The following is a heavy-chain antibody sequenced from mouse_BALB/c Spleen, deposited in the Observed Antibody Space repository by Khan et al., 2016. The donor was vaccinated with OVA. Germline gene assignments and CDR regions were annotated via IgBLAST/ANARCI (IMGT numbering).Heavy chain of an antibody. CDR3: AREHYDGRSCYAMDY. Sequence: DLVKPGASVKLSCKASGYTFTSYWINWIKQRPGQGLEWIGRIGPGSSNAYYNDMFKGKATLTVDTSYNTAYIQLSSLSSEDSAVYFCAREHYDGRSCYAMDYWGQGTSVTVSA. CDR2: IGPGSSNA. J-gene: IGHJ4*01. CDR1: GYTFTSYW. D-gene: IGHD1-1*01. V-gene: IGHV1S41*01.